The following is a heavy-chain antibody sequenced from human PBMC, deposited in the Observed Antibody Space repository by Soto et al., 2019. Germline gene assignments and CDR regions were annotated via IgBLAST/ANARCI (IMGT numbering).Heavy chain of an antibody. CDR2: INHSGST. CDR3: ARGRHILTGYYRRGNYYYGMDV. J-gene: IGHJ6*02. Sequence: PSETLSLTCAVYGVSFSGYYWTWIRQPPGKGLEWIGEINHSGSTKYNPSLKSRVTISVDTSKNQFSLKLSSVTAADTAVYYCARGRHILTGYYRRGNYYYGMDVWGQGTTVTVSS. V-gene: IGHV4-34*01. D-gene: IGHD3-9*01. CDR1: GVSFSGYY.